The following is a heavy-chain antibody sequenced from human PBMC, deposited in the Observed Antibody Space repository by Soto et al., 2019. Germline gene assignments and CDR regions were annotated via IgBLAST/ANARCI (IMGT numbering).Heavy chain of an antibody. Sequence: SGPTLVNPTQTLTLTCTFSGFSLSTTGMSVSWFRQPPGKALEWPAHIDWEDDKFYSTSLETRLTISKDTSKNQVVLTMTNMEPVDTATYFCARHRAYPYHFDYWGQGALVTVSS. CDR1: GFSLSTTGMS. CDR3: ARHRAYPYHFDY. CDR2: IDWEDDK. J-gene: IGHJ4*02. D-gene: IGHD3-10*01. V-gene: IGHV2-70*12.